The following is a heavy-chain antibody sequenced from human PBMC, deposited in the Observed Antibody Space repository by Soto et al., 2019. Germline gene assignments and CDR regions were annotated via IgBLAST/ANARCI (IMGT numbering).Heavy chain of an antibody. CDR3: ARNSGSYHMGLDY. CDR1: GGSFSGYY. Sequence: ETLSLTCAVYGGSFSGYYWSWIRQPPGKGLEWIGYIYYSGSTNYNPSLKSRVTISVDTSKNQFSLKLSSVTAADTAVYYCARNSGSYHMGLDYWGQGTLVTVSS. D-gene: IGHD1-26*01. CDR2: IYYSGST. J-gene: IGHJ4*02. V-gene: IGHV4-59*01.